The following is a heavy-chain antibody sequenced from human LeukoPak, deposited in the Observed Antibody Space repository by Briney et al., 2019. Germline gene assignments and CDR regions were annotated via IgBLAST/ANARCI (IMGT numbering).Heavy chain of an antibody. Sequence: PGGSLRLSCAASGFTFSSYAMSWVRQAPGKGLEWVSAISGSGGSTYYADSVKGRFTISRDNSKNTLYLQMNSLRAEDTAVYYCAKDERYGIAYSSSSGNIRIDYWGQGTLVTVSS. CDR1: GFTFSSYA. D-gene: IGHD6-6*01. CDR2: ISGSGGST. V-gene: IGHV3-23*01. CDR3: AKDERYGIAYSSSSGNIRIDY. J-gene: IGHJ4*02.